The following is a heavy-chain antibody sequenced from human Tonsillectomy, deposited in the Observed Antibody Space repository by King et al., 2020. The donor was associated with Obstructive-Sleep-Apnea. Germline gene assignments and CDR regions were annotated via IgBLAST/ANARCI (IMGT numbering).Heavy chain of an antibody. V-gene: IGHV3-13*01. Sequence: VQLVESGGGLVQPGGSLRLSCAASGFTFSSYDMHWVRQATGKGLEWVSAIGTAGDTYYPGSVKGRFTTSRENAKNSLYLQMNSLRDGDTAVYYCARDNYDILTGYRYGMDVWGQGTTVTVSS. CDR1: GFTFSSYD. J-gene: IGHJ6*02. CDR2: IGTAGDT. CDR3: ARDNYDILTGYRYGMDV. D-gene: IGHD3-9*01.